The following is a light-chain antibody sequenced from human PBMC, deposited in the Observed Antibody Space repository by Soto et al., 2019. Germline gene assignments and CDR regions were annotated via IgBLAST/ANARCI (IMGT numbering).Light chain of an antibody. J-gene: IGLJ1*01. CDR3: SSYTSSSTLYV. V-gene: IGLV2-14*01. Sequence: QSVLTQPASVSGSPGQSITISCTGTSSDVGGYNYVSWYQQHPGKAPQLMIYDVSNRPSGVSNRFSGSKSGNTASLTISGLQAEHEADYYCSSYTSSSTLYVFGTGTKVTVL. CDR1: SSDVGGYNY. CDR2: DVS.